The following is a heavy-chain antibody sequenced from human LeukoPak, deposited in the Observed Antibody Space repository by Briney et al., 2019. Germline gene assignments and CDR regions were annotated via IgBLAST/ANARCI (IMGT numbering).Heavy chain of an antibody. CDR1: GGSISGDH. CDR3: ARRNDFGI. CDR2: VYSSGNT. V-gene: IGHV4-59*08. Sequence: SETLSLTCTVSGGSISGDHWNWIRQPPGKGLEWIGYVYSSGNTNYNPSLKSRVTISIDTSKNQFSLKLSSVTAADTAVCYCARRNDFGIWGQGTMVTVSS. J-gene: IGHJ3*02.